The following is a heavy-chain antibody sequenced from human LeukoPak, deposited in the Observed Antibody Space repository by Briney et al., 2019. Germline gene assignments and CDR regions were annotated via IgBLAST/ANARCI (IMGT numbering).Heavy chain of an antibody. D-gene: IGHD3-10*01. CDR3: AKASGSGTYYKSPFDS. V-gene: IGHV3-23*01. Sequence: GGSLRLSCAASEFTFSTCAMSWVRQAPGKGLEWVSAISGSGGSTYYADSVKGRFTISRDNSENTLYLQMNSLRAEDTAVYYCAKASGSGTYYKSPFDSWGQGTLVTVSS. CDR2: ISGSGGST. J-gene: IGHJ4*02. CDR1: EFTFSTCA.